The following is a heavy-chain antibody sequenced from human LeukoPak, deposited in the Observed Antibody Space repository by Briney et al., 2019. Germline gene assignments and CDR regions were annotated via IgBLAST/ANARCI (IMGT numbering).Heavy chain of an antibody. CDR2: IYYGGNT. V-gene: IGHV3-66*01. D-gene: IGHD5-12*01. CDR1: GFTVNSNY. Sequence: GGSLRLSCAASGFTVNSNYLSWVRQAPGKGLEWVSVIYYGGNTYYADSVRGRFTLSSDGSKNTLYLQMNSLRAEDTAVYYCARGMSGYSSYDFWGQGILVTVSS. J-gene: IGHJ4*02. CDR3: ARGMSGYSSYDF.